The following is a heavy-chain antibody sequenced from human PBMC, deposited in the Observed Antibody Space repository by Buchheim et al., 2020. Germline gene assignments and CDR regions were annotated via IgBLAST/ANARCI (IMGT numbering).Heavy chain of an antibody. CDR1: GGSVSSGSYY. CDR2: IHYSGST. CDR3: ARNHDYYDSSGYYSLFDY. D-gene: IGHD3-22*01. Sequence: QVQLQESGPGLVKPSETLSLTCTVSGGSVSSGSYYWSWIRQPPGKGLEWIGYIHYSGSTNYNPSLKSRVTISVDTSKNQFSLKLSSVTAADTAVYYCARNHDYYDSSGYYSLFDYWGQGTL. V-gene: IGHV4-61*01. J-gene: IGHJ4*02.